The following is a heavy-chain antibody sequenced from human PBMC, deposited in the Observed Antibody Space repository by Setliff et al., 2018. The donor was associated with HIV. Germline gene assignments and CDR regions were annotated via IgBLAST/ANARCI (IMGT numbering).Heavy chain of an antibody. CDR1: GFTFSSYS. CDR3: AKRDDIAGVIYIDF. D-gene: IGHD1-26*01. J-gene: IGHJ4*02. V-gene: IGHV3-21*04. Sequence: GGSLRLSCAASGFTFSSYSMNWVRQAPGKGLEWVSSISSSSSYIYYADSVKGRFTISRDNSKNTVYLQMNSLRAEDTALYYCAKRDDIAGVIYIDFWSQGTLVTVPQ. CDR2: ISSSSSYI.